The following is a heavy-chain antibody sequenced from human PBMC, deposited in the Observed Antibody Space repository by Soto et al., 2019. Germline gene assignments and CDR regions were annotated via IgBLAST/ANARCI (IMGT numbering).Heavy chain of an antibody. CDR1: GYTFTTYY. V-gene: IGHV1-46*03. Sequence: QVQLVQSGAEVKKPGASVKVSCKASGYTFTTYYIHWVRQAPGQRLEWMGIINPSGGSTTYAQKFQGRVTMTSDTSTSTVYMEVSSLRSEDTPLYYCARGPNTNTWYLWFNPWGQLTLLTVSS. J-gene: IGHJ5*02. CDR3: ARGPNTNTWYLWFNP. D-gene: IGHD6-13*01. CDR2: INPSGGST.